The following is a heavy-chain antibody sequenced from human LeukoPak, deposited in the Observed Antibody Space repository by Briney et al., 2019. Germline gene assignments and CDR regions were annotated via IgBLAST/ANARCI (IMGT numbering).Heavy chain of an antibody. Sequence: ASVKVSCKASGYTFTSYYMHWVRQAPGQGLEWMGWISAYNGNTNYAQKLQGRVTMTTDTSTSTAYMELRSLKSDDTAVYYCARESATLIAAAATLVEYFQHWGQGTLVTVSS. CDR1: GYTFTSYY. V-gene: IGHV1-18*04. CDR3: ARESATLIAAAATLVEYFQH. D-gene: IGHD6-13*01. CDR2: ISAYNGNT. J-gene: IGHJ1*01.